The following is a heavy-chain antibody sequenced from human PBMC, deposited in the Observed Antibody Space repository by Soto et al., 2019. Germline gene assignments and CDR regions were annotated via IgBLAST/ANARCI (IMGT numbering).Heavy chain of an antibody. CDR1: GGSVSSGSYY. D-gene: IGHD3-16*01. CDR2: IYYSGST. V-gene: IGHV4-61*01. J-gene: IGHJ5*02. Sequence: QVQLQESGPGLVKPSETLSLTCTVSGGSVSSGSYYWSWIRQPPGKGLEWIGYIYYSGSTNYNPSLKSRVTISVDTSKNQFSLKLSSVTAADTAVYYCARDRWDGLGFDPWGQGTLVTVSS. CDR3: ARDRWDGLGFDP.